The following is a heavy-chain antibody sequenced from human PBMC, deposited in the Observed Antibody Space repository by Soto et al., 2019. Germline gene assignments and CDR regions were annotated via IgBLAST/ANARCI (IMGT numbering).Heavy chain of an antibody. CDR3: ARDVSDCSSTSCYRGAFDI. CDR1: GGTFSSYA. Sequence: QVQLVQSGAEVKKPGSSVKVSCKASGGTFSSYAISWVRQAPGQGLEWMGGIIPIFGTANYAQKFQGRVTITADESTSTAYMELSSLRSEDTAVYYCARDVSDCSSTSCYRGAFDIWGQGTMVTVSS. D-gene: IGHD2-2*02. V-gene: IGHV1-69*01. CDR2: IIPIFGTA. J-gene: IGHJ3*02.